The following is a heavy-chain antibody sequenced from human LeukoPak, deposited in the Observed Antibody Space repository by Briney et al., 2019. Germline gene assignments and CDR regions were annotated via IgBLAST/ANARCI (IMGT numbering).Heavy chain of an antibody. V-gene: IGHV4-59*08. J-gene: IGHJ5*01. CDR3: ARHWDSSACLHWFDG. CDR1: GGSIISYY. Sequence: SETLPLTFTVCGGSIISYYWSWIRQPPGKGLEWIGYIYYSGSTNYNPSLKSRVTISVDTSKNQFSMKLSSVTAADTAMYYCARHWDSSACLHWFDGCGQATLLTVSS. CDR2: IYYSGST. D-gene: IGHD3-22*01.